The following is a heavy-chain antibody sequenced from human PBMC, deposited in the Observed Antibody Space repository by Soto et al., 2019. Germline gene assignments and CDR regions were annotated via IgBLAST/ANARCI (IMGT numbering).Heavy chain of an antibody. CDR3: ASLVYMVRGVIITNFDY. J-gene: IGHJ4*02. D-gene: IGHD3-10*01. CDR2: IYYSGST. V-gene: IGHV4-59*12. Sequence: SETLSLTCTVSGGSISSYYWSWIRQPPGKGLEWIGDIYYSGSTNYNPSLKSRVTISVDKSKNQFSLKLSSVTAADTAVYYCASLVYMVRGVIITNFDYWGQGTLVTVSS. CDR1: GGSISSYY.